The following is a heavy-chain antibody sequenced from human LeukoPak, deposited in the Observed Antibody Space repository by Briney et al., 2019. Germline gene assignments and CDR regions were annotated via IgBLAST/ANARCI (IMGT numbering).Heavy chain of an antibody. CDR2: IYSGGST. D-gene: IGHD1-26*01. V-gene: IGHV3-66*02. CDR1: GFTVSSNY. J-gene: IGHJ4*02. Sequence: PGGSLRLSCAASGFTVSSNYMSWVRQAPGKGLEWVSVIYSGGSTYYADSVKGRFTISRDNSKNTLYLQMNSLRAEDTAVYYCARDRWDSGTYYHDYWGQGTLVTISS. CDR3: ARDRWDSGTYYHDY.